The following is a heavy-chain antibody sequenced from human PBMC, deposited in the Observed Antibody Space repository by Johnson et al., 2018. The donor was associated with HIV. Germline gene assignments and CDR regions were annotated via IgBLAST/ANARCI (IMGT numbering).Heavy chain of an antibody. CDR2: IRYDGSNK. Sequence: QVQLVESGGSVVRPGGSLRLSCEASGFSFSTYGMHWVRQAPGKGLEWVAFIRYDGSNKYYADSVKGRFTISRDNSKNTLYLQMNSLRAEDTAVYYCAKGVDYYDSSPADAFDIWGQGTMVTVSS. J-gene: IGHJ3*02. CDR3: AKGVDYYDSSPADAFDI. D-gene: IGHD3-22*01. V-gene: IGHV3-30*02. CDR1: GFSFSTYG.